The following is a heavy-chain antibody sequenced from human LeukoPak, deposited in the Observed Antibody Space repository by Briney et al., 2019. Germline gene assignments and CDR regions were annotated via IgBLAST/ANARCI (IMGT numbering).Heavy chain of an antibody. J-gene: IGHJ4*02. V-gene: IGHV4-34*01. D-gene: IGHD1-26*01. CDR3: AREGGSGSYGKNDY. CDR1: GGSFNGYY. Sequence: PSETLSLTCAVYGGSFNGYYWSWIRQPPGKGLEWIGEINHSGSTNYNPSLKSRVTISVDTSKNQFSLKLSSVTAADTAVYYCAREGGSGSYGKNDYWGQGTLVTVSS. CDR2: INHSGST.